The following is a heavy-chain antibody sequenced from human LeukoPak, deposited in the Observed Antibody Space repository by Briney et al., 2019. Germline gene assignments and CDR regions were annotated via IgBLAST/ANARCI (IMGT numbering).Heavy chain of an antibody. V-gene: IGHV3-74*01. CDR1: GFTFSSYW. Sequence: GGSLRLSCAASGFTFSSYWMPWVRQAPGKGLVWVSRINSDGSSTSYADSVKGRFTISRDNSKNTLYLQMNSLRAEDTAVYYCAKDPTGWNDHDYWGQGTLVTVSS. D-gene: IGHD1-1*01. CDR3: AKDPTGWNDHDY. CDR2: INSDGSST. J-gene: IGHJ4*02.